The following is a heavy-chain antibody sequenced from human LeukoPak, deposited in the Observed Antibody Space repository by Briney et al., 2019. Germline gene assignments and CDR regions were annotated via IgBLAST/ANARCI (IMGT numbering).Heavy chain of an antibody. D-gene: IGHD6-6*01. CDR2: ISAYNGNT. J-gene: IGHJ5*02. CDR1: GYTFTSYG. V-gene: IGHV1-18*01. CDR3: ARXTXXARFDX. Sequence: GASVKVSCKASGYTFTSYGISWVRQAPGQGLEWMGWISAYNGNTNYAQKLQGRVTMTTDTATSTAYMELRSLRYDDTAVYYRARXTXXARFDXWGQGTLVTVSS.